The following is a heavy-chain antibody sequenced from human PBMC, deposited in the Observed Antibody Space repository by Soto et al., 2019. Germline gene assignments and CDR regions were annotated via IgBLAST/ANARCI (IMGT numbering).Heavy chain of an antibody. D-gene: IGHD3-10*01. V-gene: IGHV3-30*18. Sequence: GGSLRLSCAASGFTFSSYGMHWVRQAPGKGLEWVAVISYDGSNKYYADSVKGRFTISRDNSKNTLYLQMNSLRAEDTAVYYCAKLLWLGELLTNPNDYWGQGTLVTVSS. CDR3: AKLLWLGELLTNPNDY. CDR2: ISYDGSNK. J-gene: IGHJ4*02. CDR1: GFTFSSYG.